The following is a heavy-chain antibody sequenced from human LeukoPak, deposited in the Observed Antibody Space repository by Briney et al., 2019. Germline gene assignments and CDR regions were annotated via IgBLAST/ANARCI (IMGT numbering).Heavy chain of an antibody. J-gene: IGHJ5*02. CDR3: ARGAWFDL. D-gene: IGHD4/OR15-4a*01. CDR2: IDSGGIT. Sequence: PGGSLRLSCAASGFSVSSNYLSWVRQAPGKGLEWVSVIDSGGITYYADSVKGRFTISRHNSNNTLYLQMNSLRPEDTAVYYCARGAWFDLWGQGTLVTVSS. V-gene: IGHV3-53*04. CDR1: GFSVSSNY.